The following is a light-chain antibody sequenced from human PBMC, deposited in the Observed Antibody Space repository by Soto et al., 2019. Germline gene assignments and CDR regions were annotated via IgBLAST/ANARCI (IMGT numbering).Light chain of an antibody. J-gene: IGKJ5*01. CDR2: DAS. CDR3: QQYDNLIT. Sequence: DIQVTQSPSSVSASVGDRVTITCRASQSISSWLAWYQQKPGKAPKLLIYDASNLETGVPSRFSGSGSGTDFTFTISSLQPEDIATYYCQQYDNLITFGQGTRLEIK. V-gene: IGKV1-33*01. CDR1: QSISSW.